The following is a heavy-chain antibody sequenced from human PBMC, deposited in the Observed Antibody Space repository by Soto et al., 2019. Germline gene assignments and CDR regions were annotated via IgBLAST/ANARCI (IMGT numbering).Heavy chain of an antibody. CDR2: INHSGST. J-gene: IGHJ4*02. V-gene: IGHV4-34*01. D-gene: IGHD2-8*01. CDR3: ARGSIVLMVYASIDY. Sequence: PSETLSLTCAVYGGSFSGYYWSWIRQPPGKGLEWIGEINHSGSTNYNPSLKSRATISVDTSKNQFSLKLSSVTAADTAVYYCARGSIVLMVYASIDYWGQGTLVTVSS. CDR1: GGSFSGYY.